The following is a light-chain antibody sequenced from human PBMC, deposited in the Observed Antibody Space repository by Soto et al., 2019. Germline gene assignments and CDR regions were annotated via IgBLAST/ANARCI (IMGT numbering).Light chain of an antibody. CDR2: GAS. V-gene: IGKV3-20*01. J-gene: IGKJ3*01. Sequence: EIVLTQSPGTLSLSPGERAPLSCRASQSVSSSYLAWYQQKPGQAPRLRIYGASGRATGIPHRFSGSGSGTDFTLTISRLEPEDFAVYYCHQYGSSPSFTFGPATKADIK. CDR1: QSVSSSY. CDR3: HQYGSSPSFT.